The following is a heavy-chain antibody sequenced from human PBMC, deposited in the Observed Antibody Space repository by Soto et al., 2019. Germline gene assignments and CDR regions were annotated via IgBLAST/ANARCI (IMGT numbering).Heavy chain of an antibody. CDR1: GFSLSNARMG. CDR3: ARIRYSSSRNYYYYYYGMDV. V-gene: IGHV2-26*01. CDR2: IFSNDEK. D-gene: IGHD6-6*01. Sequence: SGPTLLNPTETLTLTCTVSGFSLSNARMGVSWIRQPPGKALEWPAHIFSNDEKSYSTSLKSRLTISRDTSKSQVVLTMTNMDPVDTATYYWARIRYSSSRNYYYYYYGMDVWGQGTTVTVSS. J-gene: IGHJ6*02.